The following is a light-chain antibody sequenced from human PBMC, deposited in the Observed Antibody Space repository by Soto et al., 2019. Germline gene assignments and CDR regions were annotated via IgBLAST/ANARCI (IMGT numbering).Light chain of an antibody. Sequence: QSALTQPPSASGSPGQSVTISCTGTSSDVGGYNYVSWYQQHPGKAPKLMIYEVSKRPSGVRDRFSGSKSGNTASLTVSGLQAEDEADYYCSSYAGSNMVVFGGGTKVTVL. CDR1: SSDVGGYNY. V-gene: IGLV2-8*01. CDR3: SSYAGSNMVV. CDR2: EVS. J-gene: IGLJ2*01.